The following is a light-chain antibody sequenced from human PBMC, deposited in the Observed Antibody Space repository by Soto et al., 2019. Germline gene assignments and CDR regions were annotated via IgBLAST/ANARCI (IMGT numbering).Light chain of an antibody. Sequence: EIVLTQSPGTLSLSPGERATLSCRASQTISSSYLAWYQQKPGQAPRLLIYGASSRDTGIPDRFSGSGSGTDFTLTISRLEPEDFAVYYCQQYGSSSWTFGQGTKVEIK. CDR1: QTISSSY. CDR2: GAS. J-gene: IGKJ1*01. CDR3: QQYGSSSWT. V-gene: IGKV3-20*01.